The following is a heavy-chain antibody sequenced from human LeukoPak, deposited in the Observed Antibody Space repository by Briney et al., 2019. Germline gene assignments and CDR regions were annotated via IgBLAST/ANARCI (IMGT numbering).Heavy chain of an antibody. D-gene: IGHD5-18*01. V-gene: IGHV4-39*07. CDR2: IYYSGST. J-gene: IGHJ4*02. Sequence: SETLSLTCTVSACSISSSSYYWGWLRQPPGKGLEWIGSIYYSGSTYYNPSLKSRVTISVNSSKNQYSMKLSSVTAADTAVYYCARDRRDTAMVFDYWGQGTLVTVSS. CDR3: ARDRRDTAMVFDY. CDR1: ACSISSSSYY.